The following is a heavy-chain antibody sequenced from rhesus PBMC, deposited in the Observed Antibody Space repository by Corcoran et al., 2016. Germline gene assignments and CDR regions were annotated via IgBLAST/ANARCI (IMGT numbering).Heavy chain of an antibody. CDR3: ARHSWNDLFGLDS. D-gene: IGHD1-32*01. CDR2: SHGNSGTT. CDR1: GGSISGSPY. V-gene: IGHV4-143*01. J-gene: IGHJ6*01. Sequence: QVQLQESGPGLVKPSATLSLTCTGSGGSISGSPYWSWSRQPPRGGLEWIGGSHGNSGTTHYNPSLKSRVTISKDTSKNQFSLKLSSVTAADTAVYYCARHSWNDLFGLDSWGQGVVVTVSS.